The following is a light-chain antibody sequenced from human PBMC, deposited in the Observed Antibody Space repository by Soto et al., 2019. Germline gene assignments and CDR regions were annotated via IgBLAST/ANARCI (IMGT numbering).Light chain of an antibody. CDR1: QNIISW. CDR2: HAS. V-gene: IGKV1-5*01. J-gene: IGKJ1*01. CDR3: QHYNGSPWT. Sequence: DIQMTQSPSTLSASVGDRVTITCRASQNIISWLAWYQQKQGKAPKLLIYHASSLESGVPSRFSGSGSGTEVSLTINSLQPDDSAIYYCQHYNGSPWTCGRGTNVEIK.